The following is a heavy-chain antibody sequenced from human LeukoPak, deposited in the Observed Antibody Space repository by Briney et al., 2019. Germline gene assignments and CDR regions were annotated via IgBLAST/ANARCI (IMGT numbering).Heavy chain of an antibody. J-gene: IGHJ6*03. CDR3: AKERDGYDSSGHKYYMDV. CDR2: IYYSGST. Sequence: SETLSLTCTVSGGSISSSSYYWGWIRQPPGKGLEWIGSIYYSGSTYYNPSLKSRVTISVDTSKNQFSLKLSSVTAADTAVYYCAKERDGYDSSGHKYYMDVWGKGTTVTVSS. D-gene: IGHD3-22*01. V-gene: IGHV4-39*02. CDR1: GGSISSSSYY.